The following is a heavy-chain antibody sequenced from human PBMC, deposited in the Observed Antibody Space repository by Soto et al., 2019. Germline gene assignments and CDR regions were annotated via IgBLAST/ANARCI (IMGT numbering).Heavy chain of an antibody. CDR1: GFTFSSYA. J-gene: IGHJ4*02. V-gene: IGHV3-23*01. Sequence: GGSLRLSCAASGFTFSSYAMSWVRQAPGKGLEWVSAISGSGGSTYYADSVKGRFTISRDNSKNTLYLQMNSLRAEDTAVYYCAKARIEMATITPFDYWVQGTLVTVSS. D-gene: IGHD5-12*01. CDR2: ISGSGGST. CDR3: AKARIEMATITPFDY.